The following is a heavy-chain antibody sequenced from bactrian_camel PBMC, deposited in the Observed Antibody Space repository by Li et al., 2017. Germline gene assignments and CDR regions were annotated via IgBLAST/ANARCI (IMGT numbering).Heavy chain of an antibody. CDR2: ISSRYGTT. Sequence: VQLVESGGGSVQAGESLTLSCAASGYFYNGYCMGWFRQAPGKEREGAAAISSRYGTTYYADSVKGRFSISQGNAKSTLFLQMNSLKPEDTAMYYCAATMGDYALGVPLSPGGCEETDFGWWGQGTQVTVS. V-gene: IGHV3S31*01. CDR1: GYFYNGYC. CDR3: AATMGDYALGVPLSPGGCEETDFGW. J-gene: IGHJ6*01. D-gene: IGHD5*01.